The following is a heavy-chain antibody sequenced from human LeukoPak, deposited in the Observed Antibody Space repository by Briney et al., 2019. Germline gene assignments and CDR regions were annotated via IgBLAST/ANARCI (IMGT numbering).Heavy chain of an antibody. CDR3: ARAKTLAARPRGWFDP. V-gene: IGHV4-30-2*01. D-gene: IGHD6-6*01. CDR2: IYHSGST. CDR1: GGSISSGGYS. Sequence: SETLSLTCAVSGGSISSGGYSWSWIRQPPGKGLEWIVYIYHSGSTYYNPSLKSRVTISVDRSKNQFSLKLSSVTAADTAVYYCARAKTLAARPRGWFDPWGQGTLVTVSS. J-gene: IGHJ5*02.